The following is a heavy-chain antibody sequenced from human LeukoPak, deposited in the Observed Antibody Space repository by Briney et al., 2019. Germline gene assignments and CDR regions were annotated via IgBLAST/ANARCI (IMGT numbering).Heavy chain of an antibody. CDR1: GFTFDDYA. CDR3: AKGRYYDSRGVFDY. V-gene: IGHV3-9*01. D-gene: IGHD3-3*01. J-gene: IGHJ4*02. CDR2: ISWNSGSI. Sequence: GGSLRLSCAASGFTFDDYAMHWVRQAPGKGLEWVSGISWNSGSIGYADSVKGRFTISRDNAKNSLYLQMNSPRAEDTALYYCAKGRYYDSRGVFDYWGQGTLVTVSS.